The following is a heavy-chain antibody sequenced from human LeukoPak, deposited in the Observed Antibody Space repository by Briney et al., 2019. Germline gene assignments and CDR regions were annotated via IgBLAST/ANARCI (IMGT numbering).Heavy chain of an antibody. V-gene: IGHV4-39*01. D-gene: IGHD6-19*01. CDR3: AASEGKYASGWYASYYFDS. Sequence: SETLSLTCTVSGDSISNTNYYWDWVRQPPGKGLEWIGNVYYGGTTYYTPSLKSRVTISVDSSKNQFSLKLRSVTRADTGVYYCAASEGKYASGWYASYYFDSWGRGTLVAVST. CDR2: VYYGGTT. J-gene: IGHJ4*02. CDR1: GDSISNTNYY.